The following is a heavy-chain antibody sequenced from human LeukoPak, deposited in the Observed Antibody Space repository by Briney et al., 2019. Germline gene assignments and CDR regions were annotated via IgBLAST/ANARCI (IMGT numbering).Heavy chain of an antibody. V-gene: IGHV3-30*02. Sequence: PGGSLRLSCAASGFTFSSYAMHWVRQAPGKGLEWVAFIRYDESNKYYADSVKGRFTISRDNSKNTLYLQMKSLRAEDTAVYYCAKDNSEATLYYFDYWGQGTLVTVSS. J-gene: IGHJ4*02. CDR2: IRYDESNK. CDR1: GFTFSSYA. D-gene: IGHD1-1*01. CDR3: AKDNSEATLYYFDY.